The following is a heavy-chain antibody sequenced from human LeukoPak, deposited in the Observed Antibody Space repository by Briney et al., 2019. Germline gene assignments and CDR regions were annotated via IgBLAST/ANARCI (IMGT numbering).Heavy chain of an antibody. CDR3: AATLEVAGKGFDF. D-gene: IGHD6-19*01. CDR1: GFTFSSYA. CDR2: ISGSGGST. J-gene: IGHJ4*02. V-gene: IGHV3-23*01. Sequence: GGSLRLSCAASGFTFSSYAMYWVRQAPGKGLEWVSGISGSGGSTFYADSVKGRFTISRDNSKNTLYVQMNSLRAEDTAVYYCAATLEVAGKGFDFWGQGTLVTVSS.